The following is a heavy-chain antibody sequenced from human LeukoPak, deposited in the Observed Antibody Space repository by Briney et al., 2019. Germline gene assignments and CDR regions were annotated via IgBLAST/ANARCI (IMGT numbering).Heavy chain of an antibody. J-gene: IGHJ5*02. D-gene: IGHD2-2*01. CDR2: ISGSGGST. CDR3: AKDQDIVVVPWFDP. CDR1: GFTFSSYA. Sequence: GGSRRLSCAASGFTFSSYAMSWVRQAPGKGLEWVSAISGSGGSTYYADSVKGRFTISRDNSKNTLYLQMNSLRAEDTAVYYCAKDQDIVVVPWFDPWGQGTLVTVSS. V-gene: IGHV3-23*01.